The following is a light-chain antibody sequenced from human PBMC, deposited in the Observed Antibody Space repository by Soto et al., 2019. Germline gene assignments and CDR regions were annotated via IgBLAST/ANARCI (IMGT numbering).Light chain of an antibody. V-gene: IGKV3-15*01. Sequence: IVLKKSPGTLSLYKGQRATLSCRASQSVSRSYLAWYQQKPGQAPRLLIYDASTRATGISGSFSGSGSGTEFTLTISSLQSEDFAVYYCPLYNRLPLTFCGVSIVDIK. CDR3: PLYNRLPLT. J-gene: IGKJ4*01. CDR1: QSVSRSY. CDR2: DAS.